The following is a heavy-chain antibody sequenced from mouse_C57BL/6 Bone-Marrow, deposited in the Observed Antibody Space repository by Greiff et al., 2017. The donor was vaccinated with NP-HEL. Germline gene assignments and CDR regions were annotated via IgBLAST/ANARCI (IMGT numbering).Heavy chain of an antibody. CDR3: ARWGIYYGTRYAMDY. Sequence: VKLVESGAELVKPGASVKISCKASGYAFSSYWMNWVKQRPGKGLEWIGQIYPGDGDTNYNGKFKGKATLTADKSSSTAYMQLSSLTSEDSAVYFCARWGIYYGTRYAMDYWGQGTSVTVSS. J-gene: IGHJ4*01. D-gene: IGHD2-1*01. CDR2: IYPGDGDT. CDR1: GYAFSSYW. V-gene: IGHV1-80*01.